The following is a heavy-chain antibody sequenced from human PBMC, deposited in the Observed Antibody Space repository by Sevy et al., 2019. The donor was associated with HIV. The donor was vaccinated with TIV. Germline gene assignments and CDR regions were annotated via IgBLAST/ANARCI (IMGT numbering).Heavy chain of an antibody. D-gene: IGHD1-1*01. CDR3: ARDSTTRPRVLDY. J-gene: IGHJ4*02. CDR1: GGSISSYF. Sequence: SETLSLTCSVSGGSISSYFWTWVRQSPGKGLEWIGNIYFTGNTDYSPALKSQAILSLDTSKSQFSLTLKSVTAADTAIYFCARDSTTRPRVLDYWGQGTLVTVSS. V-gene: IGHV4-59*01. CDR2: IYFTGNT.